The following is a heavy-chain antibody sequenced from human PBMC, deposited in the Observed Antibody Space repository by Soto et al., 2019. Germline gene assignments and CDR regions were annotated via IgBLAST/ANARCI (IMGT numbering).Heavy chain of an antibody. V-gene: IGHV4-30-4*01. D-gene: IGHD4-17*01. CDR1: VGSISSGDYY. CDR3: ARDLAHGDYGYFDY. Sequence: SETLSLTCTVSVGSISSGDYYWSWIRQPPGKGLEWIGYIYYSGSTYYNPSLKSRVTISVDTSKNQFSLKLSSVTAADTAVYYCARDLAHGDYGYFDYWGQGTLVTVSS. J-gene: IGHJ4*02. CDR2: IYYSGST.